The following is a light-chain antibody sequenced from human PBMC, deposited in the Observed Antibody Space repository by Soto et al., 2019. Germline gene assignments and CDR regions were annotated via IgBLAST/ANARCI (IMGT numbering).Light chain of an antibody. J-gene: IGLJ1*01. Sequence: QSALTQPPSASGSLGQSVTISCTGTSSDIGTYDYVSWYQQHPGRAPKLIIFEVSKRPSGVPDRFSGSKSGDTASLTISGLQAEDEADYYCSSYRSSTTFVFGTGTKVTVL. CDR3: SSYRSSTTFV. CDR1: SSDIGTYDY. CDR2: EVS. V-gene: IGLV2-8*01.